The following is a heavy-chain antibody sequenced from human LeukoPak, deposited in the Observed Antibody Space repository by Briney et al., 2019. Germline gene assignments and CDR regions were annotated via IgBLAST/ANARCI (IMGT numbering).Heavy chain of an antibody. CDR2: IYYNGDT. CDR3: ARGRDGYKSTNFDF. Sequence: SETLSLTCTVSGGSMTGYYWTWIRQPPGKGLEWIGYIYYNGDTNYNPSLKSRVTISVDTSKSNFSLRLTSVTAADTAVYYCARGRDGYKSTNFDFWGQGTLVTVSS. CDR1: GGSMTGYY. V-gene: IGHV4-59*01. J-gene: IGHJ4*02. D-gene: IGHD5-24*01.